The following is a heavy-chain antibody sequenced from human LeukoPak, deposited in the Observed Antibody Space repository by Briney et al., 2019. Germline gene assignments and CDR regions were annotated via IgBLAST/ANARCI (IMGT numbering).Heavy chain of an antibody. CDR2: ISTYNGNT. CDR3: ARDSRYSIFFDY. J-gene: IGHJ4*02. V-gene: IGHV1-18*01. CDR1: RGTFSSYT. Sequence: ASVKVSCKASRGTFSSYTISWVRQAPGQGLEWMGWISTYNGNTDYARKVQGRVTMTTDTSTSTAYVELRSLTADDTAVYYCARDSRYSIFFDYWGQGTLVTVSS. D-gene: IGHD2-15*01.